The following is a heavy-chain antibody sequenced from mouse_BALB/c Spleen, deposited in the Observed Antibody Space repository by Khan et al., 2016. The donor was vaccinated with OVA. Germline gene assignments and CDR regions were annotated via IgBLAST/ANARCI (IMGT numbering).Heavy chain of an antibody. D-gene: IGHD2-4*01. V-gene: IGHV3-2*02. J-gene: IGHJ2*01. CDR2: ISYSGGT. CDR1: GYSITSGYA. CDR3: ARGNYDGYYFDY. Sequence: EVQLVESGPGLVKPSQSLSLTCTVTGYSITSGYAWNWIRQFPGNKLEWMGYISYSGGTSYNPSLKSRISITRDTSKNQFFLQLNSVTTEDTATYDCARGNYDGYYFDYWGQGTPLTVSS.